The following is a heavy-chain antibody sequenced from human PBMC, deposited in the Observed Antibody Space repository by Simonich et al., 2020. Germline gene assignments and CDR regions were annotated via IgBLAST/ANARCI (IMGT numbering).Heavy chain of an antibody. V-gene: IGHV4-39*01. Sequence: QLQLQESGPGLVKPSETLSLTCTVSGGSISSSSYYWGWIRQPPGKGLEWIGSIYYSGTPSYTPSLKSRVTISVDTSKNQFSLKLSSVTAADTAVYYCARWAYSSSYFDYWGQGTLVTVSS. D-gene: IGHD6-6*01. J-gene: IGHJ4*02. CDR2: IYYSGTP. CDR3: ARWAYSSSYFDY. CDR1: GGSISSSSYY.